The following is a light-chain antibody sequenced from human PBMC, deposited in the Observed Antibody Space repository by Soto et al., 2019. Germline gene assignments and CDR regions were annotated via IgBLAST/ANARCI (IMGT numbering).Light chain of an antibody. CDR1: SSDVGGYNY. V-gene: IGLV2-11*01. Sequence: QSALTQPRSVSGSPGQSVTISCTGTSSDVGGYNYVSWYQQHPGKAPKVMIYDVSKRPSGVPDRFSGSKFGNPASLTISGLQTEDEADFFCCSYAGTYTPLFVFGTGTQLTVL. J-gene: IGLJ7*01. CDR2: DVS. CDR3: CSYAGTYTPLFV.